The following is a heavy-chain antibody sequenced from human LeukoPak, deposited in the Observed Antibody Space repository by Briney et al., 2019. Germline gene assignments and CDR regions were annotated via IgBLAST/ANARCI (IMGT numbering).Heavy chain of an antibody. V-gene: IGHV4-39*07. J-gene: IGHJ4*02. CDR1: GGSISSSSYY. D-gene: IGHD1-26*01. CDR3: ARAVHDVGVTDY. Sequence: SETLSLTCTVSGGSISSSSYYWGWIRQPPGKGLEWIGSIYYSGSTYYNPSLESRVTISIGTSKNQFSLKLTSVTAADTAVYFCARAVHDVGVTDYWGQGTLVTVSS. CDR2: IYYSGST.